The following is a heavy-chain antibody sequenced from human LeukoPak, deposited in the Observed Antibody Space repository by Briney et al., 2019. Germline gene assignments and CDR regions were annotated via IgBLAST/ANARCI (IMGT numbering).Heavy chain of an antibody. J-gene: IGHJ4*02. CDR3: AKRGVVVRVILVGFHKEAYYFDS. CDR1: GIALSNYG. D-gene: IGHD3-10*01. V-gene: IGHV3-23*01. Sequence: GGSLRLSCAVSGIALSNYGMTWVRQAPGKGLEWVAGISDSGGRTNYAASVKGRFTNSRDNPKNTLYLQMNSLRAEDTAVYFCAKRGVVVRVILVGFHKEAYYFDSWGQGALVTVSS. CDR2: ISDSGGRT.